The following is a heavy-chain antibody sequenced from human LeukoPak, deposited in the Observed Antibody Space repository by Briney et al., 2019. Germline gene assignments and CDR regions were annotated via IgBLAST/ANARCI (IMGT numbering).Heavy chain of an antibody. J-gene: IGHJ4*02. CDR2: IVVGSGHT. Sequence: SVKVSCKASGFTLRSAVQWVRQARGQRLEWIGWIVVGSGHTSYAQKFQGKVTITTDMSTNTAYTEMSSLRSEDTAVYYCARDMVGYSSGWSLWGQGTLVTVSS. CDR3: ARDMVGYSSGWSL. V-gene: IGHV1-58*01. CDR1: GFTLRSA. D-gene: IGHD6-19*01.